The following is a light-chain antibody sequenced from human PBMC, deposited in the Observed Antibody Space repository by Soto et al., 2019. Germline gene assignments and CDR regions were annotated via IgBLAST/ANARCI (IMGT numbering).Light chain of an antibody. CDR1: QSLRATY. CDR3: QQYVTSPRT. Sequence: EVVLTQSPDTLSLSPGETATLSCRASQSLRATYVAWYQQRPGQAPRLLIYGASFRATGIPARFSGRGSGTDFTLSISRLEPDDFAVYYCQQYVTSPRTFGQGTKVEI. CDR2: GAS. V-gene: IGKV3-20*01. J-gene: IGKJ1*01.